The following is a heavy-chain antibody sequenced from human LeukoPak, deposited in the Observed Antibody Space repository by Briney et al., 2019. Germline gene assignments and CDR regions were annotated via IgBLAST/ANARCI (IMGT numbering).Heavy chain of an antibody. CDR2: IIPIFGTA. D-gene: IGHD3-16*01. Sequence: GASVKVSCKASGGTFSSYAISWVRQAPGQGLEWMGGIIPIFGTANYAQKFQGRVTITADESTSTAYMELSSLRSEDTAVYYCASVDYVRNYFDYWGQGTLVTVSS. J-gene: IGHJ4*02. CDR3: ASVDYVRNYFDY. V-gene: IGHV1-69*13. CDR1: GGTFSSYA.